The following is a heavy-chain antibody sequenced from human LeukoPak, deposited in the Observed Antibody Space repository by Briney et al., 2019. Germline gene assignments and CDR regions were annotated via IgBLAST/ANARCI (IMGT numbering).Heavy chain of an antibody. D-gene: IGHD6-13*01. CDR2: TNHSGST. CDR3: ARPSGYSSSWYAYYFDY. J-gene: IGHJ4*02. Sequence: PSETLSLTCAVYGGSFSGYYWSWIRQPPGKGLEWIGETNHSGSTNYNPSLKSRVTISVDTSKNQFSLKLSSVTAADTAVYYCARPSGYSSSWYAYYFDYWGQGTLVTVSS. CDR1: GGSFSGYY. V-gene: IGHV4-34*01.